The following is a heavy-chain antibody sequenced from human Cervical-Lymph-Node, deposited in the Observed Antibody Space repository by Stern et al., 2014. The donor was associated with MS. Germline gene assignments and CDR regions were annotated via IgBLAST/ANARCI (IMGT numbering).Heavy chain of an antibody. CDR1: GFNFSAFD. J-gene: IGHJ6*02. CDR3: ARDLPRGGGNGMDV. D-gene: IGHD4-23*01. CDR2: ISSAGDR. V-gene: IGHV3-13*01. Sequence: MQLVQSGGGLVQPGGSLRLSCAASGFNFSAFDMHWVRHVTGKRLEWVSAISSAGDRYYPGSVKGRFTISRDSAKSSLYLQMNSLRAGDTAVYYCARDLPRGGGNGMDVWGQGTTVTVSS.